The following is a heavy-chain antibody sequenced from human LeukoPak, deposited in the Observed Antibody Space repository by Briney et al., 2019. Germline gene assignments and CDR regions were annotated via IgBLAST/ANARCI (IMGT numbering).Heavy chain of an antibody. CDR2: VSGDGGST. J-gene: IGHJ4*02. Sequence: GGSLRLSCAASGFTFINYAMSWVRQAPGKGLEWASTVSGDGGSTYYADSVKGRFTISRDNSRNTVYLQMNSLRAEDTAVYYCAKDSVHSYYYGSGSYYQFWGQGTLVTVSS. V-gene: IGHV3-23*01. CDR1: GFTFINYA. CDR3: AKDSVHSYYYGSGSYYQF. D-gene: IGHD3-10*01.